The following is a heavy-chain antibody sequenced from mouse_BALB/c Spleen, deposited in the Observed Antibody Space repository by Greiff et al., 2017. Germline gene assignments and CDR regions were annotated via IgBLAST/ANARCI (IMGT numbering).Heavy chain of an antibody. CDR2: IDPANGNT. Sequence: EVQLQQSGAELVKPGASVKLSCTASGFNIKDTYMHWVKQRPEQGLEWIGRIDPANGNTKYDPKFQGKATITADTSSNTAYLQLSSLTSEDTAVYYCADSLRRLRGETYAMDYWGQGTSVTVSS. J-gene: IGHJ4*01. V-gene: IGHV14-3*02. D-gene: IGHD1-2*01. CDR1: GFNIKDTY. CDR3: ADSLRRLRGETYAMDY.